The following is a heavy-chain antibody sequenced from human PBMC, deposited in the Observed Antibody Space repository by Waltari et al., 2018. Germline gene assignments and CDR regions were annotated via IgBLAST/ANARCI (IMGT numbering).Heavy chain of an antibody. CDR3: AHTAGGQQLVRRFYYFDY. CDR1: GFSLSTSGVG. CDR2: IYWNDDK. J-gene: IGHJ4*02. V-gene: IGHV2-5*01. Sequence: QITLKESGPTLVKPTQTLTLTCTFSGFSLSTSGVGVGWIRQPPGKALEWLALIYWNDDKRYSPSLKSRLTITKDTSKNQVVLTMTNMDPVDTATYYCAHTAGGQQLVRRFYYFDYWGQGTLVTVSS. D-gene: IGHD6-13*01.